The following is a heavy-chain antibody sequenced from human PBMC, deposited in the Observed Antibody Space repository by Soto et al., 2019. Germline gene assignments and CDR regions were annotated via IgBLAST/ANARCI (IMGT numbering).Heavy chain of an antibody. Sequence: QVQLQESGPGLVKPSETLSLTCTVSGGSIISYYWSWIRQPPGKGLEWIGYIYHSGSTNYNPSHPSRVTISVDTSQNQFSLNPSSVTAADTAVYYCARQGNPRYCSGGACFAVVDYWGQGTQVTVSS. D-gene: IGHD2-15*01. CDR3: ARQGNPRYCSGGACFAVVDY. J-gene: IGHJ4*02. V-gene: IGHV4-59*08. CDR1: GGSIISYY. CDR2: IYHSGST.